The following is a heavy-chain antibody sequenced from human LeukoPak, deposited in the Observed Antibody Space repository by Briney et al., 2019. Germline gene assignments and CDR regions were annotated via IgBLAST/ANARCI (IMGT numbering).Heavy chain of an antibody. D-gene: IGHD6-13*01. J-gene: IGHJ4*02. CDR3: AKGRYSSSWYLGQYYFDY. CDR2: ISGSGGST. V-gene: IGHV3-23*01. CDR1: GFTFSSYA. Sequence: GGSLRLSCATSGFTFSSYAMSWVRQAPGEGLEWVSAISGSGGSTYYADSVKGRFTISRDNSKNTLYLQMNSLRAEDTAVYYCAKGRYSSSWYLGQYYFDYWGQGTLVTVSS.